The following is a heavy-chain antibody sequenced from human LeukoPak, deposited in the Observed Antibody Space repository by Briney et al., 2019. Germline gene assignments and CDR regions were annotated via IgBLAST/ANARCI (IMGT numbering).Heavy chain of an antibody. Sequence: ASVKVSCKASGGTFSSYAISWVRQAPGEGLEWMGGIIPIFGTANYAQKFQGRVTITTDESTSTAYMELSSLRSEDTAVYYCARGTYYDFWGGSEDYWGQGTLVTVSS. CDR3: ARGTYYDFWGGSEDY. D-gene: IGHD3-3*01. V-gene: IGHV1-69*05. J-gene: IGHJ4*02. CDR1: GGTFSSYA. CDR2: IIPIFGTA.